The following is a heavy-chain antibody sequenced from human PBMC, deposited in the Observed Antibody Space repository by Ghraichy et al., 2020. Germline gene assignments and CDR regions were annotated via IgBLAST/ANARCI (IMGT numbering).Heavy chain of an antibody. CDR3: ARDLGYPRHYFDY. CDR1: GLTFSNYE. J-gene: IGHJ4*02. V-gene: IGHV3-48*03. Sequence: GGSLRLSCAASGLTFSNYEMNWVRQAPGKGLEWVSYISSSGSTIYYADSVKGRFTISRDNAKNSLYLQMNSLRDEDTAVYYCARDLGYPRHYFDYWGQGTLVTVSS. D-gene: IGHD3-16*01. CDR2: ISSSGSTI.